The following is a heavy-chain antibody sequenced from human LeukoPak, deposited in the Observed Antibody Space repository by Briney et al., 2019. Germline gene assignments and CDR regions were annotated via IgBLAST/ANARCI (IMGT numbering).Heavy chain of an antibody. J-gene: IGHJ3*02. CDR2: ISGSGGST. CDR3: AKDRGSSWHNDAFDI. Sequence: GSLRLSCAASGFTFSSYAMSWVRQAPGKGLEWVSAISGSGGSTYYADSVKGRFTISRDNSKNTLYLQMNSLRAEDTAVYYCAKDRGSSWHNDAFDIWDQGTMVTVSS. D-gene: IGHD6-13*01. V-gene: IGHV3-23*01. CDR1: GFTFSSYA.